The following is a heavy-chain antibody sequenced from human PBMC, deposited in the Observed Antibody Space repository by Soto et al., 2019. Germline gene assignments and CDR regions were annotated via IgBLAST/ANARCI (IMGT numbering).Heavy chain of an antibody. D-gene: IGHD3-10*01. CDR3: AKDGGGILWFGRYGMDV. Sequence: QVQVVESGGGVVRPGRSLRLSCAASGFTFSNYGMHWVRQAPGKGLEWVAFISYDGSNKYYADSVKGRFTISRANSKNTLYLQMNSLRAEDTSVYYCAKDGGGILWFGRYGMDVWGQGTTVTVSS. V-gene: IGHV3-30*18. CDR1: GFTFSNYG. J-gene: IGHJ6*02. CDR2: ISYDGSNK.